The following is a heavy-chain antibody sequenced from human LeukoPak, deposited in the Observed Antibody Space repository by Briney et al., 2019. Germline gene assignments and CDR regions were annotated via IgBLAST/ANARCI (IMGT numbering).Heavy chain of an antibody. J-gene: IGHJ6*02. CDR2: FDPEDGET. D-gene: IGHD3-22*01. Sequence: ASVKVSCKVSGYTLTELSMHWVRQAPGKGLEWMGGFDPEDGETIYAQKFQGRVTMTEDTSTDTAYMELSSLRSEDTAVYYCARAYYDSSGLYYYYYYGMDVWGQGTTVTVSS. CDR1: GYTLTELS. CDR3: ARAYYDSSGLYYYYYYGMDV. V-gene: IGHV1-24*01.